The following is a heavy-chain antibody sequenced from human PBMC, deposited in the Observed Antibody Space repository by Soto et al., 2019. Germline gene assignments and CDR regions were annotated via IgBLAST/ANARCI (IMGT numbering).Heavy chain of an antibody. CDR2: IYYSGST. CDR1: GGSISSYY. Sequence: SETLSLTCTVSGGSISSYYWSWIRQPPGKGLEWIGYIYYSGSTNYNPSLKSRVTISVDTSKNQFSLKLSSVTAADTAVYYCARLRRAAAGLDYWGQGTLVTVS. V-gene: IGHV4-59*01. J-gene: IGHJ4*02. CDR3: ARLRRAAAGLDY. D-gene: IGHD6-13*01.